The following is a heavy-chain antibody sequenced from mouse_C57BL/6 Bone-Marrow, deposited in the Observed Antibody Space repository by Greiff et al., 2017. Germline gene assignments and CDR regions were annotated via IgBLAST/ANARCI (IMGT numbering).Heavy chain of an antibody. CDR3: ARSYYGSNFAY. J-gene: IGHJ3*01. Sequence: VQLVESGAELARPGASVKLSCKASGYTFTSYGISWVKQRTGQGLEWIGEIYPRSGNTYYNEKFKGKATLTADKSSSTAYMELRSLTSEDSAVYFCARSYYGSNFAYWGQGTLVTVSA. D-gene: IGHD1-1*01. V-gene: IGHV1-81*01. CDR2: IYPRSGNT. CDR1: GYTFTSYG.